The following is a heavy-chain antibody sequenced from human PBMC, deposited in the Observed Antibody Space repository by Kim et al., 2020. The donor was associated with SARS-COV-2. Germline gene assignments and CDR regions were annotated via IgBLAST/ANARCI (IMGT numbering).Heavy chain of an antibody. Sequence: GGSLRLSCAASGFTFSSYWMHWVRQGPGKGLVWVSRINSGGSSASYADSVRGRFTISRDNAKNTLYLQMDSLRAADTAVYYWASLVCSGGSCPSPDFYS. CDR2: INSGGSSA. D-gene: IGHD2-15*01. CDR1: GFTFSSYW. V-gene: IGHV3-74*01. J-gene: IGHJ5*01. CDR3: ASLVCSGGSCPSPDFYS.